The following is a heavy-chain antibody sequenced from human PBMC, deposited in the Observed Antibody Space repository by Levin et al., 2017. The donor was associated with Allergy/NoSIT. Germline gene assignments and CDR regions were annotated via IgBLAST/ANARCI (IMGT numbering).Heavy chain of an antibody. V-gene: IGHV3-48*02. J-gene: IGHJ6*02. Sequence: GESLRLSCAASGFTFSGYSMNWVRQAPGKGLEWISYISTSSSTIYYADSVKGRFTISRDDAKNSLFLQMSSLRDEDTAVYFCASVGRRGYSGYDFTYYYGMDVWGQGTTVTVSS. CDR2: ISTSSSTI. CDR3: ASVGRRGYSGYDFTYYYGMDV. CDR1: GFTFSGYS. D-gene: IGHD5-12*01.